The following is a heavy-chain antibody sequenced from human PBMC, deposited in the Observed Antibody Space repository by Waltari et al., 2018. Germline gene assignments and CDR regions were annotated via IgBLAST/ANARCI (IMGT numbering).Heavy chain of an antibody. CDR3: AREVRPGTTGTTRGYFDY. CDR1: GGSFSGYY. Sequence: QVQLQQWGAGLLKPSETLSLTCAVYGGSFSGYYWSWIRQPPGKGLEWIGEINHSGSTNYNPALKSRVTISVDTSNNQFSLKLSSVTAADTAVYYCAREVRPGTTGTTRGYFDYWGQGTLVTVSS. J-gene: IGHJ4*02. V-gene: IGHV4-34*01. D-gene: IGHD1-1*01. CDR2: INHSGST.